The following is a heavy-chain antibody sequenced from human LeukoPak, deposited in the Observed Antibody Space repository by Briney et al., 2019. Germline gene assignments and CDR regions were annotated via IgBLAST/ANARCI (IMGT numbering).Heavy chain of an antibody. CDR3: ARVVDYQKDWFDP. CDR2: IYHSGST. V-gene: IGHV4-30-2*01. CDR1: GGSISSGGYS. D-gene: IGHD4-11*01. Sequence: PSETLSLTCAVSGGSISSGGYSWSWIRQPPGKGLEWIGYIYHSGSTYYNPSLKSRVTISIDTSKKHFSLKLTSVTAADTAVYYCARVVDYQKDWFDPWGQGTLVTVSS. J-gene: IGHJ5*02.